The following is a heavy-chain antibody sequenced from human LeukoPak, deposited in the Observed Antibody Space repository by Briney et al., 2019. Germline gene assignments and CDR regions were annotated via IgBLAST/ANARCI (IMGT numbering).Heavy chain of an antibody. V-gene: IGHV3-23*01. J-gene: IGHJ4*02. CDR2: ISDSGGST. Sequence: GGSLRLSCAASGFVFSSYAMSWVRQAPGKGLEWVSAISDSGGSTFYADSVKGRFTMSRDNSRNTLYLQMNSLRADDTAVYYCAKIGLYSNSFDYWGQGTLVTVSS. CDR3: AKIGLYSNSFDY. CDR1: GFVFSSYA. D-gene: IGHD4-11*01.